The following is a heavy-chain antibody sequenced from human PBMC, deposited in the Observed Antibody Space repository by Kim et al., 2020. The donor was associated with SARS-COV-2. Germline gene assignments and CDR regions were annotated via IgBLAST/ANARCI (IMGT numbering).Heavy chain of an antibody. CDR1: GFTFSSYG. CDR2: ISYDGSNK. D-gene: IGHD3-10*01. CDR3: ARPSRGQSYYGSGSLKY. V-gene: IGHV3-33*05. J-gene: IGHJ4*02. Sequence: GGSLRLSCAASGFTFSSYGMHWVRQAPGKGLEWVAVISYDGSNKYYADSVKGRFTISRDNSKNTLYLQMNSLRAEDTAVYYCARPSRGQSYYGSGSLKYWGQGTLVTVSS.